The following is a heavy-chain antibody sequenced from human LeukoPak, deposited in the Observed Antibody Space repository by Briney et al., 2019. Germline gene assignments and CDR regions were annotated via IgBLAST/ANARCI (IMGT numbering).Heavy chain of an antibody. CDR1: GGSFSGYY. Sequence: SETLSLTCAVYGGSFSGYYWSWIRQPPGKGLEWIREINHSGSTNYNPSLKSRVTISVDTSKNQLSLKLSSVTAADTAVYYCARGWPGAGVGIAVTIFDYWGQGTLVTVSS. J-gene: IGHJ4*02. V-gene: IGHV4-34*01. CDR3: ARGWPGAGVGIAVTIFDY. D-gene: IGHD6-19*01. CDR2: INHSGST.